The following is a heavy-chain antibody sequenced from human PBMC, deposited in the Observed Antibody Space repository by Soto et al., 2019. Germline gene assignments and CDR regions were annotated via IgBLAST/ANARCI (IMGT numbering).Heavy chain of an antibody. J-gene: IGHJ4*02. CDR3: ARDYPEPITMVRGITGYFDY. CDR1: GFTFSSYS. CDR2: ISSSSSYI. V-gene: IGHV3-21*01. D-gene: IGHD3-10*01. Sequence: GGSLRLSCAASGFTFSSYSMNWVRQAPGKGLEWVSSISSSSSYIYYADSVKGRFTISRDNAKNSLYLQMNSLRAEDTAVYYCARDYPEPITMVRGITGYFDYWGQGTLVTVSS.